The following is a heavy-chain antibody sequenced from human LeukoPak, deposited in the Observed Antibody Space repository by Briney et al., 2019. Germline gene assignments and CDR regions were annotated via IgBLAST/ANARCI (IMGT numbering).Heavy chain of an antibody. Sequence: GGSLRLFCAASGFTFSSYTMSWVRQAPGKGLLWVSRITGDGSSTIYADSVKGRFTISRDNAKNTLYLQMNSLRAEDTAVYYCARGFNYAYDYWGQGTLVTVSS. D-gene: IGHD2-2*01. CDR2: ITGDGSST. CDR1: GFTFSSYT. J-gene: IGHJ4*02. CDR3: ARGFNYAYDY. V-gene: IGHV3-74*01.